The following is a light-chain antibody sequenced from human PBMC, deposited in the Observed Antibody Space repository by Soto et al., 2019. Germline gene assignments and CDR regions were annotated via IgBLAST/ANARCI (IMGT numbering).Light chain of an antibody. CDR1: QSISYY. V-gene: IGKV1-39*01. CDR3: QQSYSTPWK. J-gene: IGKJ1*01. CDR2: STS. Sequence: DIQMTQSPSSLSASVGDRVTITCRASQSISYYLNWYQQKQGRAPRLLIYSTSTLQSGGPSKFSGSASGTDFTLTISSLQHEDFATSYCQQSYSTPWKFGQGTKVDIK.